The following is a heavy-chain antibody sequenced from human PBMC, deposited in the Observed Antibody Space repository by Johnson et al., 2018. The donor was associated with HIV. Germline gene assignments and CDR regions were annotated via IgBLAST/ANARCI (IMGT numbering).Heavy chain of an antibody. V-gene: IGHV3-15*01. CDR2: IKSKTDGGTT. J-gene: IGHJ3*02. D-gene: IGHD2-21*02. CDR3: TTGRLLAAFDI. CDR1: GFTFSNAW. Sequence: VQLVESGGGVVQPGGSIRLSCAASGFTFSNAWMSWVRQAPGKGLEWVGRIKSKTDGGTTDYAAPVKGRFTISRDDSKNTLYLQMNSLKTEDTAVYYCTTGRLLAAFDIWGQGTMVTVSS.